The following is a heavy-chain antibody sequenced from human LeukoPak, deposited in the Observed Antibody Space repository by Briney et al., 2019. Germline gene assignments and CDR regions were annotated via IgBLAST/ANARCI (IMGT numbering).Heavy chain of an antibody. V-gene: IGHV1-69*05. CDR1: GGTFSSYA. J-gene: IGHJ6*03. CDR3: ARGVAVAKTFYYYYYYYMDV. Sequence: GASVKVSCKASGGTFSSYAISWVRQAPGQGLEWMGGIIPIFGTANYAQKFQGRVTMTRNTSISTAYMELSSLRSEDTAVYYCARGVAVAKTFYYYYYYYMDVWGKGTTVTISS. D-gene: IGHD6-19*01. CDR2: IIPIFGTA.